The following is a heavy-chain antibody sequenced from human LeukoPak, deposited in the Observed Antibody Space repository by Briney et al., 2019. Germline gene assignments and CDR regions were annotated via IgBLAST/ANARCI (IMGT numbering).Heavy chain of an antibody. CDR3: TPTYYYDSSGYYFDY. CDR2: IKSKTDGGTT. CDR1: GFTFSNAW. J-gene: IGHJ4*02. V-gene: IGHV3-15*01. D-gene: IGHD3-22*01. Sequence: GGSLRLSCAASGFTFSNAWMSWVRQAPGKGLEWVGRIKSKTDGGTTDYAAPVKGRFTISRDDSKNTLYLQMNSLKTEDTAVYYCTPTYYYDSSGYYFDYWGQGTLVTVSS.